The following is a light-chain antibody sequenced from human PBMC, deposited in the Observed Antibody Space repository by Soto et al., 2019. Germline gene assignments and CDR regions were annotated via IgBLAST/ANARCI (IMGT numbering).Light chain of an antibody. V-gene: IGLV2-14*01. CDR3: SSYTSSSTVV. CDR2: EVS. J-gene: IGLJ2*01. Sequence: QSALTQPASVSGSPGQSITISCTGNSSDVGGYNYVSWYQQHPGKVPKLMIYEVSNRPSGVSNRFSGSKSGNTASLTISGLQAEDDADYYCSSYTSSSTVVFGGGTKLTVL. CDR1: SSDVGGYNY.